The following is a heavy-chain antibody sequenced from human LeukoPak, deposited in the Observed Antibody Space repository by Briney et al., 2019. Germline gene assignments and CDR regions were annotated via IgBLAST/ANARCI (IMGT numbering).Heavy chain of an antibody. CDR3: ARVVYALRTIDY. CDR1: GFTFDDYG. J-gene: IGHJ4*02. Sequence: GGSLRLSWAASGFTFDDYGMSWVRQAPGKGLEWVSGINSNGGSTGYADSVKGRFTISRDNAKNSLYLQMNSLRAEDTALYYCARVVYALRTIDYWGQGTLVTVSS. V-gene: IGHV3-20*04. D-gene: IGHD2-8*02. CDR2: INSNGGST.